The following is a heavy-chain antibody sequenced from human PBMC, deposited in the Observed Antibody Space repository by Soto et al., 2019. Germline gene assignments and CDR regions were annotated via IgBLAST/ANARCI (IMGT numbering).Heavy chain of an antibody. D-gene: IGHD2-15*01. CDR2: IHQSGSP. CDR1: NFSLSKEYY. Sequence: SETLSLTCAVSNFSLSKEYYWGWIRQPPGKGLEWIGSIHQSGSPYYNPSLKSRLTISIDKSKKQFSLRLSSVTAADTAVYYCARATTRILSEAGDYSGMDVWGQGTTVTVSS. V-gene: IGHV4-38-2*01. J-gene: IGHJ6*02. CDR3: ARATTRILSEAGDYSGMDV.